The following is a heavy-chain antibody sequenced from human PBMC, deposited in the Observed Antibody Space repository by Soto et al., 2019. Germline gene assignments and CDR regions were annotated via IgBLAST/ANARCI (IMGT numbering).Heavy chain of an antibody. CDR2: IYHSGST. V-gene: IGHV4-30-2*01. J-gene: IGHJ6*02. CDR1: GGSISSGGYS. CDR3: ARGGRDRARSGMDV. D-gene: IGHD6-6*01. Sequence: SETLSLTCAVSGGSISSGGYSWSWIRQPPGKGLEWIGYIYHSGSTYYSPSLKSRVTISVDRSKNQFSLKLSSVTAADTAVYYCARGGRDRARSGMDVWGQGTTVTVSS.